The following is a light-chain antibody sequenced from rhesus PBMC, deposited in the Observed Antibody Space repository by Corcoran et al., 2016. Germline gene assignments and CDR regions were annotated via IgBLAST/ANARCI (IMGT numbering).Light chain of an antibody. CDR1: QGISSW. J-gene: IGKJ2*01. V-gene: IGKV1-21*01. CDR3: QQYNSVPYS. CDR2: KAS. Sequence: DIQMTQSPSSLSASVGDRVTITCRASQGISSWLAWYQQKPGKAPELLIYKASSLQTRVPSRFSGSGSGTDCTRTISSLQPEEFATDYCQQYNSVPYSFGQGNKVEIK.